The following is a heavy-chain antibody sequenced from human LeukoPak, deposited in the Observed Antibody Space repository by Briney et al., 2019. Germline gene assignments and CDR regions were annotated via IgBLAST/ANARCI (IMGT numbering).Heavy chain of an antibody. J-gene: IGHJ4*02. CDR1: GFTFSDYY. CDR2: ISDSGSTI. CDR3: ARGGNDYMKY. D-gene: IGHD1-1*01. V-gene: IGHV3-11*01. Sequence: GGSLRLSCAASGFTFSDYYMCWIRQAPGKGLEWVSYISDSGSTIYYADSVKGRFTISRDNAKNPLYLQMNSLRAEDTAVYYCARGGNDYMKYWGQGTLVTVSS.